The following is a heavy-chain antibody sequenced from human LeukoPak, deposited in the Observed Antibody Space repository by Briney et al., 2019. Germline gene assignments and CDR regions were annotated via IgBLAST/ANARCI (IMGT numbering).Heavy chain of an antibody. CDR2: IYNSGGT. J-gene: IGHJ4*02. V-gene: IGHV4-59*01. D-gene: IGHD3-16*01. Sequence: KSSETLSLTCTVSGGFITSSFYWSWIRQSPGKGLEWIGYIYNSGGTKYNPPLKSRLTISVDTSKNQFSLNLSSVTAADTAVYYCARASVLLSADYWGQGTLVTVSS. CDR1: GGFITSSFY. CDR3: ARASVLLSADY.